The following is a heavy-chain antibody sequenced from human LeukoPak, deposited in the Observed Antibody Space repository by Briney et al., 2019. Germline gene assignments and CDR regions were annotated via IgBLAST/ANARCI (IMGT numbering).Heavy chain of an antibody. CDR1: GYSFTTYG. CDR3: ARDYDSSGYYPTGY. J-gene: IGHJ4*02. V-gene: IGHV1-18*01. Sequence: ASVKVSCKASGYSFTTYGTSWVRQAPGQGLEWMGWISAYNGNTNYAQKFQGRVTMTTDTSTSTAYMELRSLRSDDTAVYYCARDYDSSGYYPTGYWGQGTLVTVSS. D-gene: IGHD3-22*01. CDR2: ISAYNGNT.